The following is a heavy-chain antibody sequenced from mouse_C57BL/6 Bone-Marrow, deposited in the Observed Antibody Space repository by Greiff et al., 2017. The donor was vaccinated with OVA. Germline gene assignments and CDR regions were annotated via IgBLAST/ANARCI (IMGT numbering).Heavy chain of an antibody. J-gene: IGHJ1*03. V-gene: IGHV1-53*01. CDR3: TRAGRGSYWYFDV. Sequence: QVQLQQPGTELVKPGASVKLSCKASGYTFTSYWMHWVKQRPGQGLEWIGNINPSNGGTNYNEKFKSQATLTVDKSSSTAYMQLSSLTSEDSAVYYCTRAGRGSYWYFDVWGKGTTVTVSS. CDR2: INPSNGGT. D-gene: IGHD1-1*02. CDR1: GYTFTSYW.